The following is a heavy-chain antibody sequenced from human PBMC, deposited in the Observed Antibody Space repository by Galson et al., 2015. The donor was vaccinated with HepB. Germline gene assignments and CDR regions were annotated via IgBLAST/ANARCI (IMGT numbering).Heavy chain of an antibody. J-gene: IGHJ4*02. D-gene: IGHD3-10*01. CDR1: GFSFSNYG. V-gene: IGHV3-21*01. Sequence: SLRLSCAASGFSFSNYGMSWVRQAPGKGLEWVSSISSSSTYIYYADSVKGRFTTSRDNAKNSLSLQINSLRAEDTAVYYCARDRRFGDTLSNDYWGQGTLVTVSS. CDR3: ARDRRFGDTLSNDY. CDR2: ISSSSTYI.